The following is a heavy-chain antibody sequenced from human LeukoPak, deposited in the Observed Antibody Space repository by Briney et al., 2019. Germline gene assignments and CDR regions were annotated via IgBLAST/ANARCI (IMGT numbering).Heavy chain of an antibody. D-gene: IGHD3-10*01. J-gene: IGHJ4*02. CDR3: AKEMVYGSGGGPFDY. CDR2: MSYDGSNK. CDR1: GFTFSSYA. V-gene: IGHV3-30-3*01. Sequence: GRSLRLSCAASGFTFSSYAMHWVRQAPGKGLEWVAVMSYDGSNKYYADSVKGRFTISRDNSKNTLYLQMNSLRAEDTAVYYCAKEMVYGSGGGPFDYWGQGTLVTVSS.